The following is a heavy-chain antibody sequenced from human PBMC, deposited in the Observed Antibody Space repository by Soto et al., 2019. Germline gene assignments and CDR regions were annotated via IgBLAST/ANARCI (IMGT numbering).Heavy chain of an antibody. CDR2: ISGSGGST. J-gene: IGHJ3*02. CDR1: GFTFSSYA. D-gene: IGHD3-22*01. Sequence: EVQLLESGGGLVQPGGSLRLSCAASGFTFSSYAMSWVRQAPGKGLEWVSAISGSGGSTYYADSVKGRFTISRDNSKNTLYLQMNSLRAEDTAVYYCATGSRITMIVVVTDAFDIWGQGTMVTVSS. CDR3: ATGSRITMIVVVTDAFDI. V-gene: IGHV3-23*01.